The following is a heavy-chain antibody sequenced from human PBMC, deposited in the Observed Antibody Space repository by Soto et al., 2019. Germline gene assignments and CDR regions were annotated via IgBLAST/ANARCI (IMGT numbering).Heavy chain of an antibody. V-gene: IGHV3-23*01. D-gene: IGHD2-8*01. J-gene: IGHJ5*02. Sequence: GESLKISCAASGFMFENYAMIWVRQAPGKGLEWVATVRGNSYGAYYADSVRGRFIISRDNSKNTMSLQLNSLRDDDTAIYYCAKGKSENGVDWLDPWGPGTLVTVYS. CDR2: VRGNSYGA. CDR1: GFMFENYA. CDR3: AKGKSENGVDWLDP.